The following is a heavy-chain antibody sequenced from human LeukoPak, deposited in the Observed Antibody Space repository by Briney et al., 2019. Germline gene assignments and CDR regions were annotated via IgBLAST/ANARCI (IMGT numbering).Heavy chain of an antibody. CDR1: GGSISSGDYY. D-gene: IGHD2-2*02. Sequence: SQTLSLTCTVSGGSISSGDYYWSWIRQPPGKGLEWIGYIYYSGSTNYNPSLKSRVTISVDTSKNQFSLKLSSVTAADTAVYYCARFRRYCSSTSCYIYYYYGMDVWGQGATVTVSS. V-gene: IGHV4-30-4*01. J-gene: IGHJ6*02. CDR3: ARFRRYCSSTSCYIYYYYGMDV. CDR2: IYYSGST.